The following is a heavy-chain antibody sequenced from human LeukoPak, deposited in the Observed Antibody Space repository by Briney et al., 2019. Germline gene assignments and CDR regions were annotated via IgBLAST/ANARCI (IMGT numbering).Heavy chain of an antibody. CDR3: ARARITMVRGVVEVFDY. CDR2: IYPGGSDT. CDR1: GYSFITYW. D-gene: IGHD3-10*01. Sequence: GESLNISCKAFGYSFITYWTGWVRQMPGKGLEWMGIIYPGGSDTRYSPSFQGQVTISADKSISTAYLQWRSLKASDTAMYYCARARITMVRGVVEVFDYWGQGTLVTVSS. V-gene: IGHV5-51*01. J-gene: IGHJ4*02.